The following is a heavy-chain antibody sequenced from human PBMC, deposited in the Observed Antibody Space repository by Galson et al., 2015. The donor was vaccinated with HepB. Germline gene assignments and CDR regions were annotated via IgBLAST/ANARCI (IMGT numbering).Heavy chain of an antibody. D-gene: IGHD1-26*01. V-gene: IGHV2-5*02. Sequence: PALVKPTQTLTLTCTFSGFSLSTSGVGVGWIRQPPGKALEWLALIYWDDDKRYSPSLKSRLTITKDTSKNQVVLTMTKMDPVDTAQYYCAHRRSLVGAPLRYAFDIWGKGTMVIVSS. CDR2: IYWDDDK. CDR3: AHRRSLVGAPLRYAFDI. CDR1: GFSLSTSGVG. J-gene: IGHJ3*02.